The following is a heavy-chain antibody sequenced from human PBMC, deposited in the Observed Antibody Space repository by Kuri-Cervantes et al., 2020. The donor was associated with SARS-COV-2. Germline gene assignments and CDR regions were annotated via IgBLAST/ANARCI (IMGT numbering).Heavy chain of an antibody. CDR1: GFTFSSYS. V-gene: IGHV3-21*04. Sequence: GEPLKISCAASGFTFSSYSMNWVRQAPGKGLEWVSSISSSSSYIYYADSVKGRFTISRDNAKNSLYLQMNSLRAEDMALYYCAKGGYNWNYDAFDIWGQGTMVTVSS. CDR2: ISSSSSYI. J-gene: IGHJ3*02. D-gene: IGHD1-7*01. CDR3: AKGGYNWNYDAFDI.